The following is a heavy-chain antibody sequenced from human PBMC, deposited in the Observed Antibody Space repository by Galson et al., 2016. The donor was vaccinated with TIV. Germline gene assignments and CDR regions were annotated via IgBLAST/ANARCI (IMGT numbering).Heavy chain of an antibody. Sequence: PALVKPTQTLTLTCTFSGFSLTTRGVGVAWIRQPPRKALEWLAFIYWDEDKRYAPSLRNRLTVTKDPSKNQVVLTPTDMDPADTGTYYCAHRKTGSRPLDAVDSLGEGTMVTVSS. V-gene: IGHV2-5*05. CDR2: IYWDEDK. J-gene: IGHJ3*02. CDR1: GFSLTTRGVG. D-gene: IGHD2-15*01. CDR3: AHRKTGSRPLDAVDS.